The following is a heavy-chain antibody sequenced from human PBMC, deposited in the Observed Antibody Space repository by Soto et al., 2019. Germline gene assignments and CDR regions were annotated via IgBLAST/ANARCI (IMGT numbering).Heavy chain of an antibody. CDR1: GFTFSSYA. D-gene: IGHD6-13*01. V-gene: IGHV3-30-3*01. J-gene: IGHJ6*02. Sequence: QVQLVESGGGVVQPGRSLRLSCAASGFTFSSYAMHWVRQAPGKGLEWVAVISYDGSNKYYADSVKGRFTISRDNSKNTLYLQMNSLRAEVTSVYYCASQQLVQYCYGMDVWGQGTTVTVSS. CDR2: ISYDGSNK. CDR3: ASQQLVQYCYGMDV.